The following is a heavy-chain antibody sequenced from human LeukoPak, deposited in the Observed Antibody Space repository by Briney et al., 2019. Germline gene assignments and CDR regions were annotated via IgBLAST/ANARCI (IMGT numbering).Heavy chain of an antibody. CDR1: GGTFSSYA. Sequence: SVKVSCKASGGTFSSYAISWVRQAPGQGLEWMGGIIPIFGTANYAQKFQGRVTITADESTSTAYMELSSLRSEDTAVYYCARGTRNRGWYRGGDYYYYYMDVWGKGTTVTVSS. D-gene: IGHD6-19*01. CDR3: ARGTRNRGWYRGGDYYYYYMDV. J-gene: IGHJ6*03. CDR2: IIPIFGTA. V-gene: IGHV1-69*13.